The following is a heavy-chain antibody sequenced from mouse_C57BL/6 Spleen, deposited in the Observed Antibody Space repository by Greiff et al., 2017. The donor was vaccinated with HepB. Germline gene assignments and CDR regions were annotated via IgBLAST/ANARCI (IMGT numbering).Heavy chain of an antibody. V-gene: IGHV1-53*01. J-gene: IGHJ4*01. CDR3: ARSLGQYYAMDY. CDR1: GYTFTSYW. Sequence: VQLQQPGTELVKPGASVKLSCKASGYTFTSYWMHWVKQRPGQGLEWIGNINPSNGGTNYNEKFKSKATLTVDKSSSTAYMQLSSPTSEDSAVYYCARSLGQYYAMDYWGQGTSVTVSS. CDR2: INPSNGGT. D-gene: IGHD4-1*01.